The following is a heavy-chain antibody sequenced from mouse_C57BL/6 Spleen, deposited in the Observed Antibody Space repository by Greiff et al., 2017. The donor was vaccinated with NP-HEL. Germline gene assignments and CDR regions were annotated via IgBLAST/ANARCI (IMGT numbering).Heavy chain of an antibody. CDR1: GFNIKDDY. Sequence: EVQLQQSGAELVRPGASVKLSCTASGFNIKDDYMHWVKQRPEQGLEWIGWIDPENGDTEYASKFQGKATITADTSSNTAYLQLSSLTSEDTAVYYCTTDYYGSGLWFAYWGQGTLVTVSA. V-gene: IGHV14-4*01. CDR2: IDPENGDT. CDR3: TTDYYGSGLWFAY. D-gene: IGHD1-1*01. J-gene: IGHJ3*01.